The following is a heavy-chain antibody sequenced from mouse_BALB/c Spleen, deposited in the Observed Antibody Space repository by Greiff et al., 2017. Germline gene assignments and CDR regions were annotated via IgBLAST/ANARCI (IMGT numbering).Heavy chain of an antibody. V-gene: IGHV1S56*01. CDR3: ARYGDGSPYYAMDY. Sequence: VKLVESGPELVKPGASVRISCKASGYTFTSYYIHWVKQRPGQGLEWIGWIYPGNVNTKYNEKFKGKATLTADKSSSTAYMQLSSLTSEDSAVYFCARYGDGSPYYAMDYWGQGTSVTVSS. CDR1: GYTFTSYY. CDR2: IYPGNVNT. J-gene: IGHJ4*01. D-gene: IGHD2-3*01.